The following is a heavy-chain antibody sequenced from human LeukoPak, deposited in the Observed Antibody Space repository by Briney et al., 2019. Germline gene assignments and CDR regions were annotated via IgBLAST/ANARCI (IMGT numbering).Heavy chain of an antibody. J-gene: IGHJ4*02. CDR3: ARGGWFGELLRPFDY. Sequence: GWSLRLSCAASGFTFSNYDMHWVRQATGKGLEWVSAIGTAGDTYYSGSVKGRFTISRENAKNSLYLQMNSLKAGDTAVYYCARGGWFGELLRPFDYWGQGSLVTVSS. CDR1: GFTFSNYD. CDR2: IGTAGDT. D-gene: IGHD3-10*01. V-gene: IGHV3-13*01.